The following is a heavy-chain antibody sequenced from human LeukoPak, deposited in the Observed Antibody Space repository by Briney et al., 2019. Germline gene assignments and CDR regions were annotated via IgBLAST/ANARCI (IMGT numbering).Heavy chain of an antibody. CDR3: ARGSYYYDSSGYYGYYYYYMDV. V-gene: IGHV1-18*01. CDR1: GGTFSSYG. CDR2: ISAYNGNS. Sequence: GASVKVSCKASGGTFSSYGISWVRQAPGQGLEWMGRISAYNGNSNYAQKLQGRVTMTTDTSTSTAYMELRSLRSDDTAVYYCARGSYYYDSSGYYGYYYYYMDVWGKGTTVTISS. J-gene: IGHJ6*03. D-gene: IGHD3-22*01.